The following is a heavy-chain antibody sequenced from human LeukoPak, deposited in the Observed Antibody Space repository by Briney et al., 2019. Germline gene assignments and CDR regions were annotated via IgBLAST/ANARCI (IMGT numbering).Heavy chain of an antibody. J-gene: IGHJ5*02. Sequence: SETLSLPCAVYGGSFSGYYWRWIRHPPGKGLEWLGEINHSGSTNYNPSLKSRVTLSVDTTKNQFSLKLSSVTAADTAVYYCARSLYASSNNWFEPWGQGNLVTVSS. CDR3: ARSLYASSNNWFEP. CDR2: INHSGST. D-gene: IGHD6-19*01. V-gene: IGHV4-34*01. CDR1: GGSFSGYY.